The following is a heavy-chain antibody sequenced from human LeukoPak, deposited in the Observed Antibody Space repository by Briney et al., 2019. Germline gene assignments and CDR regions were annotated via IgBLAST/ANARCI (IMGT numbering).Heavy chain of an antibody. V-gene: IGHV4-4*07. J-gene: IGHJ4*02. CDR2: IYTGTT. Sequence: SETLSLTCTVSGGSISTFFWTWIRQSAGKGLEGIGRIYTGTTYYNPSLESRATISVHTSNNRFSLKLTSLTAADTAVYYCARGTEMTSFTGYYSFDYWGRGSLVTVSS. CDR1: GGSISTFF. D-gene: IGHD3-9*01. CDR3: ARGTEMTSFTGYYSFDY.